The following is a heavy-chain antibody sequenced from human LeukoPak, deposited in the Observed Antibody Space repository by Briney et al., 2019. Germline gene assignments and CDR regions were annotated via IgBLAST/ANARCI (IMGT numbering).Heavy chain of an antibody. CDR2: IGINGNST. CDR3: AKRPHGFDV. J-gene: IGHJ3*01. CDR1: GFTISSYA. V-gene: IGHV3-23*01. Sequence: GGSLRLSCAASGFTISSYAMSWVREASGKGLEWVSGIGINGNSTYYADFAKGRFIISRDNSKNTLHLQMNSLRAEDTALYYCAKRPHGFDVWGQGTKVTVSS.